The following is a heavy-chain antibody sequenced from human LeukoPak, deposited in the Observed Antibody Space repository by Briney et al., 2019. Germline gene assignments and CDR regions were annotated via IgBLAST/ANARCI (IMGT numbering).Heavy chain of an antibody. CDR3: ASSGTYRFDY. J-gene: IGHJ4*02. CDR1: GFTFSSYS. D-gene: IGHD1-26*01. CDR2: ITASGTAM. Sequence: GGSLRLSCAASGFTFSSYSMNWVRQAPGKGLEWVSHITASGTAMFYADSVKGRFTISRDNAKNSLYLQMNSLRDEDTAVYYCASSGTYRFDYWGQGTLVTVSS. V-gene: IGHV3-48*02.